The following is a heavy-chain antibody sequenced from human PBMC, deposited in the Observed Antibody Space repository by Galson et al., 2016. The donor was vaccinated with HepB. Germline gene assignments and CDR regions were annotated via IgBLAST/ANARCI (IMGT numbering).Heavy chain of an antibody. D-gene: IGHD2-15*01. V-gene: IGHV3-23*01. J-gene: IGHJ2*01. CDR1: GFTFSNYV. CDR3: AKGGYCSGDNCYSALLVWYFDL. Sequence: PVQSLRLSCAASGFTFSNYVMNRVRQAPGKGLEWVSGISGTGGSTYYADYVKGRFTTPRHNSKNTLYLQMNSLRAEDTAIYYCAKGGYCSGDNCYSALLVWYFDLWGRGALVTVSS. CDR2: ISGTGGST.